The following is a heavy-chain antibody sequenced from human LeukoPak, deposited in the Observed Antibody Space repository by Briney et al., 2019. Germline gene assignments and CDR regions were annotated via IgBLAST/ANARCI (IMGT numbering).Heavy chain of an antibody. J-gene: IGHJ4*02. CDR2: IKQDGSEK. Sequence: GGSLRLSCAASGFTFSSYWMSWVRQAPGKGLEWVANIKQDGSEKYYVDSVKGRFTISRDNAKNSLYLQMNSLRAEDTAVYYCAKGLGGITIFGVVQPPYYFDFWGQGTLVTVSS. CDR1: GFTFSSYW. CDR3: AKGLGGITIFGVVQPPYYFDF. V-gene: IGHV3-7*03. D-gene: IGHD3-3*01.